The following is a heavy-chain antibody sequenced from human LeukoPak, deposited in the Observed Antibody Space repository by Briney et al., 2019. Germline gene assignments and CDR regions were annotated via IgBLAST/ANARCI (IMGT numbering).Heavy chain of an antibody. J-gene: IGHJ4*02. CDR2: ISWNSGSI. CDR3: AKGPGLTVTKGFFDY. Sequence: GGSLRLSCAASGFTFSSYAMSWVRQAPGKGLEWVSGISWNSGSIGYADSVKGRFTISRDNAKNSLYLQMNSLRAEDMALYYCAKGPGLTVTKGFFDYWGQGTLVTVSS. V-gene: IGHV3-9*03. CDR1: GFTFSSYA. D-gene: IGHD4-11*01.